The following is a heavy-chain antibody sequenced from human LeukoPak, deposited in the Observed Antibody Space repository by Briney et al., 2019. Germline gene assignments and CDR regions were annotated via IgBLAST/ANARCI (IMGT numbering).Heavy chain of an antibody. Sequence: SVKVSCKASGGTFSSYAISWVRQAPGQGLEWMGGIIPIFGTANYAQKFQGRVTITADESTSTAYMELSSLRSEDTAVYYCARDLVGLYYFDYWGQGTLVTVSS. CDR1: GGTFSSYA. CDR3: ARDLVGLYYFDY. J-gene: IGHJ4*02. V-gene: IGHV1-69*13. D-gene: IGHD3-10*01. CDR2: IIPIFGTA.